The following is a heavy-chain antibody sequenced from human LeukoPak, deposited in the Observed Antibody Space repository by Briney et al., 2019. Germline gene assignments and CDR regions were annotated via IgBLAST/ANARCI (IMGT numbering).Heavy chain of an antibody. CDR1: GGTFSTYA. CDR2: ITPIFGTA. V-gene: IGHV1-69*05. J-gene: IGHJ3*02. Sequence: ASVKVSCKASGGTFSTYAISWVRQAPGQGLEWMGGITPIFGTAKYAQKVQGRVTMSTDESTSTAYMELSSLRSEDTAVYYCAREGGITVFGVAQPGGAFDIWGQGTMVTVSS. D-gene: IGHD3-3*01. CDR3: AREGGITVFGVAQPGGAFDI.